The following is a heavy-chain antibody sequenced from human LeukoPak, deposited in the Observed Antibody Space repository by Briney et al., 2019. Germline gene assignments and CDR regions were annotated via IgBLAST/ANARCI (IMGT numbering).Heavy chain of an antibody. D-gene: IGHD3-10*01. CDR2: ICFSWGT. V-gene: IGHV4-39*07. J-gene: IGHJ4*02. CDR3: ARGRGHYYGSGSYYTANGRLDY. CDR1: CGSLRKSRYY. Sequence: SETPSLPRTVSCGSLRKSRYYWGWVRPPPRKGLEWIWGICFSWGTYYNPSLKSRVTISVDTSKNQFSLKLSSVAAADTAVYYCARGRGHYYGSGSYYTANGRLDYWGQGTLVTVSS.